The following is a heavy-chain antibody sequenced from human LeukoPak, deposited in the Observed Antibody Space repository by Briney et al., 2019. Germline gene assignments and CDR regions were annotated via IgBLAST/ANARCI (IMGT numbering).Heavy chain of an antibody. Sequence: SETLSLTCTVSRGSTSTYYWSWIRQTAGKGLEWIGRIYPSGNTNFNPSLMSRVTMSIDTSKNQFSLKLSSVTAADTAVYYCASPSGDSPLWAFDIWGQGTMVTVSS. CDR3: ASPSGDSPLWAFDI. CDR2: IYPSGNT. V-gene: IGHV4-4*07. J-gene: IGHJ3*02. D-gene: IGHD2-21*01. CDR1: RGSTSTYY.